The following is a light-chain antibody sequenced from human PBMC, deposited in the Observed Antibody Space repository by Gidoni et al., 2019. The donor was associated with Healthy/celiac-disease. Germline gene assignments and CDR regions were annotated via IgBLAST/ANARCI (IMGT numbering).Light chain of an antibody. CDR3: QVGDSSSDHVV. CDR2: DAS. CDR1: NIGSKS. V-gene: IGLV3-21*03. Sequence: SYVLTQPPSVSVAPGKTARITCGGNNIGSKSVHWYQQKPGQAPVLVVYDASDRPSGIPERFSGSNSGNTATLTTSRVEAGDEADYYCQVGDSSSDHVVFGGGTKLTVL. J-gene: IGLJ2*01.